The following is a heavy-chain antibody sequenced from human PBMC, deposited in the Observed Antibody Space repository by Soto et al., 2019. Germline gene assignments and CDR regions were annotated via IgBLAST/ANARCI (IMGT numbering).Heavy chain of an antibody. J-gene: IGHJ6*02. Sequence: QVQLVESGGGLVKPGGSLRLSCTASGFTFSDYYMTWIRQAPGKGLEWLSYISSGGFTIYYADSVKGRFTVSRDNAKNSMYLQMNTLRVEDTAVYYCARDPGIYYGMDVWGQGTTVTVPS. V-gene: IGHV3-11*01. CDR3: ARDPGIYYGMDV. CDR1: GFTFSDYY. CDR2: ISSGGFTI. D-gene: IGHD3-10*01.